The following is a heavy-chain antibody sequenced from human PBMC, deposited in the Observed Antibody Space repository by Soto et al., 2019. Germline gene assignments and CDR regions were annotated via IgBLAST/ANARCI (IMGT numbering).Heavy chain of an antibody. Sequence: GGSLRLSCAASGFTFSYYGIHWVRQAPGKGLEWVAVISYDGSDKYYADSVKGRFTISRDNSKNTLWLQMNSLRAEDTAVYYCANGPYTSSWYSTLDYWGQGTLVTVSS. CDR3: ANGPYTSSWYSTLDY. V-gene: IGHV3-30*18. J-gene: IGHJ4*02. CDR2: ISYDGSDK. D-gene: IGHD6-13*01. CDR1: GFTFSYYG.